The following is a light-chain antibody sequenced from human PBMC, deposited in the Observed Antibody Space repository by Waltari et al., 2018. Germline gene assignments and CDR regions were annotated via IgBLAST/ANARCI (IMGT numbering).Light chain of an antibody. CDR1: QSVRSIS. V-gene: IGKV3-20*01. J-gene: IGKJ4*01. Sequence: IVLTQSPDTMSLSQGERATLSCRASQSVRSISLVGVQQKPGQAPRLVIYGTSNRATGFPDRFRGSGSGTDFTLTISRLEPEDFAMYYCQQYDGSVLTFGGGTKVEL. CDR3: QQYDGSVLT. CDR2: GTS.